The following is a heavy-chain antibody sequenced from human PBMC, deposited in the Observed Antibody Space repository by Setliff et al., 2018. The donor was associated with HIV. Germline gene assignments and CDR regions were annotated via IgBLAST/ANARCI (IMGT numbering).Heavy chain of an antibody. V-gene: IGHV1-18*01. CDR2: INPYNGNR. J-gene: IGHJ4*02. CDR3: ARVPSRWFGELLYLQAFDH. Sequence: ASVKVSCKASGYTFHSYGLTWVRQAPGQGLEWMGWINPYNGNRNDAQKFQGRVTMTTDTSTSTAYMELSSLRSEDTAVYYCARVPSRWFGELLYLQAFDHWGQGTLVTVSS. D-gene: IGHD3-10*01. CDR1: GYTFHSYG.